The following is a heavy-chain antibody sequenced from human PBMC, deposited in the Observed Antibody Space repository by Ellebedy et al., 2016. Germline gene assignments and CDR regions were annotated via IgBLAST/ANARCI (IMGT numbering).Heavy chain of an antibody. J-gene: IGHJ6*02. V-gene: IGHV3-33*01. Sequence: GESLKISCAASGFTFSDYDMHWVRQAPGKGLEWVAAIWYDGSHKYHADSVKGRFTISRDNSKNTLYLQMNSLRAEDTAVYYCARRIAARPGYYYGMDVWGRGTTVTVSS. D-gene: IGHD6-6*01. CDR1: GFTFSDYD. CDR3: ARRIAARPGYYYGMDV. CDR2: IWYDGSHK.